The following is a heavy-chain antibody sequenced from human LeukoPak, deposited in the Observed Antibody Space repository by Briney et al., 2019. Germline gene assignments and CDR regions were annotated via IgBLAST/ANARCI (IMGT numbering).Heavy chain of an antibody. Sequence: KPSETLSLTCTVSGGSVSSGSYYWSWIRQPPGKGLEGIGYIDYSGSTNYNPSLKRRVAISVNTSKSQFSLKLSSVTAADTAVYYCARDSDCSGGSCYSDGYYYYYGMDVWGKGTTVTVSS. V-gene: IGHV4-61*01. J-gene: IGHJ6*04. CDR1: GGSVSSGSYY. CDR2: IDYSGST. CDR3: ARDSDCSGGSCYSDGYYYYYGMDV. D-gene: IGHD2-15*01.